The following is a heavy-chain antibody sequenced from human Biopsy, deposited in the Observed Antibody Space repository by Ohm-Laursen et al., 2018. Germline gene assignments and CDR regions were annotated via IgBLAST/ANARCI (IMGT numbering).Heavy chain of an antibody. J-gene: IGHJ4*01. Sequence: GSLRLSCSASGFILNNYGLSWVRQAPGKGLEWVSAIRGSGLTTFYTDSVKGRFTISRDNSKNTLYLQMNSLRAEDTAVYYCAKEEPPQGYDFWSGHYYYFDYWGQGTLVTVSS. CDR2: IRGSGLTT. V-gene: IGHV3-23*01. D-gene: IGHD3-3*01. CDR1: GFILNNYG. CDR3: AKEEPPQGYDFWSGHYYYFDY.